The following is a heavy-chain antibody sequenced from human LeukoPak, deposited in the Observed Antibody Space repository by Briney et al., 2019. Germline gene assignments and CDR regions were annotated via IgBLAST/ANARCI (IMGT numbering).Heavy chain of an antibody. Sequence: GESLKISCNCSGYSFTSYWIGLGRQMPRKGQEWMGIIYPSDSDTRSNPSLHSQTTISADKSISTAYLQWSSLKASDTAMYYCARFGDYDSSGYYYPLWVNDAFDIWGQGTMVTVSS. D-gene: IGHD3-22*01. V-gene: IGHV5-51*01. CDR2: IYPSDSDT. J-gene: IGHJ3*02. CDR1: GYSFTSYW. CDR3: ARFGDYDSSGYYYPLWVNDAFDI.